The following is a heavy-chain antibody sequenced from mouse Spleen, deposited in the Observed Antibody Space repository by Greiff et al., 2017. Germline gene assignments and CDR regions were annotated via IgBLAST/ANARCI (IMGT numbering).Heavy chain of an antibody. CDR2: IWSGGST. CDR3: ARLRQWYFDV. Sequence: QVQLKESGPGLVQPSQSLSITCTVSGFSLTSYGVHWVRQSPGKGLEWLGVIWSGGSTDYNAAFISRLSISKDNSKSQVFFKMNSLQADDTAIYYCARLRQWYFDVWGTGTTVTVSS. J-gene: IGHJ1*03. CDR1: GFSLTSYG. D-gene: IGHD1-2*01. V-gene: IGHV2-2*01.